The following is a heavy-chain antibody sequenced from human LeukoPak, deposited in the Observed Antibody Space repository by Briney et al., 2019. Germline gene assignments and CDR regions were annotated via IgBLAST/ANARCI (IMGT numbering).Heavy chain of an antibody. D-gene: IGHD3-9*01. CDR3: ARGVPYYDILTGYPTDAFDI. V-gene: IGHV3-48*01. Sequence: PGGSLRLPCAASGFTFSSYRMNWVRQAPGKGLEWISYISSSSNTIYYADSVKGRFTISRDNAKNSLYLQMNTLRAEDTAVYYCARGVPYYDILTGYPTDAFDIWGQGTMVTVSS. CDR1: GFTFSSYR. CDR2: ISSSSNTI. J-gene: IGHJ3*02.